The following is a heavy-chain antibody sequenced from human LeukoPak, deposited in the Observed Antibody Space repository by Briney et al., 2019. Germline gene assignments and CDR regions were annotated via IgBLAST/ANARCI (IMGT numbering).Heavy chain of an antibody. V-gene: IGHV4-34*01. CDR1: GGSFSGYC. D-gene: IGHD3-22*01. CDR3: ASTDYYDSSGYYDFDY. Sequence: SETLSLTCAVYGGSFSGYCWSWIRQPPGKGLEWIGEIYYSGSTNYNPSLKSRVTISVDTSKNQFSLKLSSVTAADTAVYYCASTDYYDSSGYYDFDYWGQGTLVTVSS. CDR2: IYYSGST. J-gene: IGHJ4*02.